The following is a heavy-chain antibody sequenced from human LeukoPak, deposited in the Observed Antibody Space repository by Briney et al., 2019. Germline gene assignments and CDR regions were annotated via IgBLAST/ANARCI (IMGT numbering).Heavy chain of an antibody. D-gene: IGHD3-22*01. CDR3: ARDTGGSYYYDSSGYYYGETSFDY. CDR1: GFTFSRYW. CDR2: ISPDGSTT. Sequence: PGGSLRLSCAASGFTFSRYWMHWVRQAPGKGLMWVSRISPDGSTTLYADSVKGRFTISRDNAKNTLYLQMNSLRAEDTAVYYCARDTGGSYYYDSSGYYYGETSFDYWGQGTLVTVSS. J-gene: IGHJ4*02. V-gene: IGHV3-74*03.